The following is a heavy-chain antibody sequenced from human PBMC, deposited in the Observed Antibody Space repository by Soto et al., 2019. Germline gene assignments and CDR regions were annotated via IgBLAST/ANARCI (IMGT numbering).Heavy chain of an antibody. CDR2: IYHSGST. CDR1: GGSISGGHYS. V-gene: IGHV4-30-2*01. Sequence: TLSLTCALYGGSISGGHYSGRWIRQPPGKGLEWIGYIYHSGSTYYNPSLKSRVTISVDRSKNQFSLKLSSVTAADTAVYYCAAGGGLPRYYWGQGTLVTVSS. CDR3: AAGGGLPRYY. D-gene: IGHD5-12*01. J-gene: IGHJ4*01.